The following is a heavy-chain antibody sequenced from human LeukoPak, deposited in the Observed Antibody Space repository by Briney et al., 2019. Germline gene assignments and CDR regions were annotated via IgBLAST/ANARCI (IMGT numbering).Heavy chain of an antibody. D-gene: IGHD3-22*01. CDR2: IKSKTDGGTT. J-gene: IGHJ4*02. CDR3: TTGTDYYDSSGYLLFTEANDY. Sequence: GGSLRLSCAASGFTFSNYGMHWVRQAPGKGLEWVGRIKSKTDGGTTDYAAPVKGRFTISRDDSKNTLYLQMNSLKTEDTAVYYCTTGTDYYDSSGYLLFTEANDYWGQGTLVTVSS. CDR1: GFTFSNYG. V-gene: IGHV3-15*01.